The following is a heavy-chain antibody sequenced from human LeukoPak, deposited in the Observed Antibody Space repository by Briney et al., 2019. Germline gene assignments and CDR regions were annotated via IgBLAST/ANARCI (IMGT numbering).Heavy chain of an antibody. D-gene: IGHD3-3*01. J-gene: IGHJ4*02. CDR3: AKDLRFSYFDY. CDR1: GFTFSSYG. CDR2: IWYDGSNK. Sequence: GGSLRLSCAASGFTFSSYGMHWVRQAPGKGLEWVAVIWYDGSNKNYADSVKGRFTISRDNSMNTLYLQMNSLRAEDTAVYYCAKDLRFSYFDYWGQGTLVTVSS. V-gene: IGHV3-33*06.